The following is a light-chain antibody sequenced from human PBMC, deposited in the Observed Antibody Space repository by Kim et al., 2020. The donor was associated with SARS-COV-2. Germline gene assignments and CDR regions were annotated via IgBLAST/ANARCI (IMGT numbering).Light chain of an antibody. CDR3: QQYKTYPET. CDR2: KAS. Sequence: DVQITQSPSTLSASVGDRVTITCRASQSISTWLAWYQQKPGKAPKLLIYKASTSESGVPSRFSGSGSGTEFTLTISSLQPDDFATYYCQQYKTYPETFGQGTKLEIK. V-gene: IGKV1-5*03. J-gene: IGKJ2*01. CDR1: QSISTW.